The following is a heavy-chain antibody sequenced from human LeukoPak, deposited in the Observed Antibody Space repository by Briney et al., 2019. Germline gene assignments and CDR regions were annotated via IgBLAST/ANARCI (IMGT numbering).Heavy chain of an antibody. CDR3: ARDVHGDYGSGWFDP. Sequence: ASVKVSCKTSGCTFNNSAISWVRQAPGQGLEWLGGIMPLFGTAGYAQKFQGRATITKDESTRTVYLELTSLTSDDTAVYYCARDVHGDYGSGWFDPWGLGTLVSVSS. V-gene: IGHV1-69*05. D-gene: IGHD4-17*01. CDR1: GCTFNNSA. CDR2: IMPLFGTA. J-gene: IGHJ5*02.